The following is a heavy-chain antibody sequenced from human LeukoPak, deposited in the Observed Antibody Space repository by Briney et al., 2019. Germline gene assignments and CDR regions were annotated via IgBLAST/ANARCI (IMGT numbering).Heavy chain of an antibody. CDR2: MNPNTGHT. V-gene: IGHV1-8*01. CDR1: GYTLTTSD. Sequence: ASVKVSCKASGYTLTTSDINWVRQATGQGLEWMGWMNPNTGHTGFTQKFQGRVTMTRSIPLNTAYMELSSLRSEDTAVYFCGRVQSGSLLRYGMDVWGQGTTVTVSS. J-gene: IGHJ6*02. CDR3: GRVQSGSLLRYGMDV. D-gene: IGHD3-10*01.